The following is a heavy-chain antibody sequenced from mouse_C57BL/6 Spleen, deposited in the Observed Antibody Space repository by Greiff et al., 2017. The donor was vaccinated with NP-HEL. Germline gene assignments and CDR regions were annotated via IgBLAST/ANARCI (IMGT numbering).Heavy chain of an antibody. Sequence: VQLQQSGAELVKPGASVKLSCTASGFNIKDYYMHWVKQRTEQGLEWIGRIDPEDGETKYAPKFQGKATITADTSSNTADLQISSLTSEDTAVYYCETLYGSSSYYAMDYWGQGTSVTVSS. CDR2: IDPEDGET. J-gene: IGHJ4*01. V-gene: IGHV14-2*01. D-gene: IGHD1-1*01. CDR3: ETLYGSSSYYAMDY. CDR1: GFNIKDYY.